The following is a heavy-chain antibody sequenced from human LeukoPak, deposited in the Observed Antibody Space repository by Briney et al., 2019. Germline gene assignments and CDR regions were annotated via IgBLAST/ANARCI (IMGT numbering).Heavy chain of an antibody. D-gene: IGHD5-18*01. Sequence: GGSLRLSCAASGFTFSSYAMHWVRQAPGKGLEWVAVISYDGGNKYYADSVKGRFTISRDNSKNTLYLQMNSLRAEDTAVYYCARPYTAMVPDDAFDIWGQGTMVTVSS. J-gene: IGHJ3*02. CDR1: GFTFSSYA. CDR2: ISYDGGNK. CDR3: ARPYTAMVPDDAFDI. V-gene: IGHV3-30-3*01.